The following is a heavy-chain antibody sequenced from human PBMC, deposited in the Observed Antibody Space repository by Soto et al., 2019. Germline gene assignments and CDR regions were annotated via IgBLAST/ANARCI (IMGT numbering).Heavy chain of an antibody. CDR2: IYYTGRT. D-gene: IGHD2-21*01. CDR1: GASISESSHY. CDR3: ARHLGNDGDWAFDF. V-gene: IGHV4-39*01. Sequence: QLLLQESAPGLVKPSETLSLTCAVSGASISESSHYWAWIRQPPGKGLGWIASIYYTGRTYYNPPLSSRLTISIDTSKDQFSLNISSATAADMAVYYCARHLGNDGDWAFDFWGQGTLVPVSS. J-gene: IGHJ4*02.